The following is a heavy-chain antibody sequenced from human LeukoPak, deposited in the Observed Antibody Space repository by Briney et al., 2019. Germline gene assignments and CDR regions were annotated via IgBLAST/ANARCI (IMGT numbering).Heavy chain of an antibody. CDR2: ISWDGGST. CDR1: GFTFDDYT. V-gene: IGHV3-43*01. Sequence: PGGSLRLSCAASGFTFDDYTMHWVRQAPGKGLEWVSLISWDGGSTYYADSVKGRFTISRDNSKNTLYLQMNSLRAEDTAVYYCAKADSHPILFDYWGQGTLVTVSS. D-gene: IGHD2/OR15-2a*01. CDR3: AKADSHPILFDY. J-gene: IGHJ4*02.